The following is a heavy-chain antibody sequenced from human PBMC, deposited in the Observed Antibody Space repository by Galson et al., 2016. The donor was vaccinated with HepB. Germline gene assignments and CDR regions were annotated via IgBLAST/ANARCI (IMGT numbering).Heavy chain of an antibody. CDR1: GFTFNKYG. J-gene: IGHJ4*02. CDR3: ANDWTTAGAYHYGGY. CDR2: IWFDGSYK. D-gene: IGHD4-17*01. Sequence: LRLSCAASGFTFNKYGMHWVRQAPGKGLEWVAVIWFDGSYKFYADSVKSRFTISRDNSKNTLYLLMNSLRAEDTAVYYCANDWTTAGAYHYGGYWGQGTLVTVSS. V-gene: IGHV3-33*06.